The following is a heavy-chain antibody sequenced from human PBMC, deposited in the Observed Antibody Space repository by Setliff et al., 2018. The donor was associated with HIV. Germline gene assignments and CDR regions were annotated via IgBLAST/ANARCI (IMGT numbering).Heavy chain of an antibody. D-gene: IGHD6-13*01. CDR1: GYTFTSYA. J-gene: IGHJ6*02. Sequence: SVKVSCKASGYTFTSYAMNWVRQAPGQGLEWMGWMNPKSGNSGYAQKFQGRVTMTRNTSISTAYMELRSLTSEDTAVYYCARFLPGYSSSWYFGYSYYGMDVWGQGTTVTVSS. V-gene: IGHV1-8*02. CDR2: MNPKSGNS. CDR3: ARFLPGYSSSWYFGYSYYGMDV.